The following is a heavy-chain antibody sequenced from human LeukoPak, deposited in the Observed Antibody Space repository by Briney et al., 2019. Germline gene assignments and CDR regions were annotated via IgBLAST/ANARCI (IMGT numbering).Heavy chain of an antibody. V-gene: IGHV4-4*08. J-gene: IGHJ4*02. Sequence: PGGSLRLSCAASGFTFDDYGMSWVRQAPGKGLEWIGRIYTSGSTNYNPSLKSRVTISVDTSKNQFSLKLSSVTAADTAVYYCALEHLPDYYDSSGYYYSFDYWGQGTLVTVSS. D-gene: IGHD3-22*01. CDR1: GFTFDDYG. CDR3: ALEHLPDYYDSSGYYYSFDY. CDR2: IYTSGST.